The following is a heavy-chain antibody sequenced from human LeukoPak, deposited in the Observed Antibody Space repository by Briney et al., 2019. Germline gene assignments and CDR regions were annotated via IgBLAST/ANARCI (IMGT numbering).Heavy chain of an antibody. V-gene: IGHV3-21*01. CDR3: ARVGGESPRWFDP. CDR2: ISSSSSYT. J-gene: IGHJ5*02. CDR1: GFTFSSYS. Sequence: GGSLRLSCAASGFTFSSYSMNWVRQAPGKGLEWVSSISSSSSYTYYADSVKGRFTISRDNAKNSLYLQMSSLRAEDTAVYYCARVGGESPRWFDPWGQGTLVIVSS. D-gene: IGHD3-10*01.